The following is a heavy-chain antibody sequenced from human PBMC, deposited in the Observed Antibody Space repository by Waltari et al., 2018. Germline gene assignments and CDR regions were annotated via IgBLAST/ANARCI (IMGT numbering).Heavy chain of an antibody. J-gene: IGHJ3*02. CDR1: GFTFSRYS. Sequence: EVQLVESGGGLVKPGGSLRLSCAASGFTFSRYSMHWLGQAPGKGLEWVSSISSSSSYIYYADSVKGRFTISRDNAKNSLYLQMNSLRAEDTAVYYCARGKNGYNYAAFDIWGQGTMVTVSS. CDR2: ISSSSSYI. D-gene: IGHD5-12*01. V-gene: IGHV3-21*01. CDR3: ARGKNGYNYAAFDI.